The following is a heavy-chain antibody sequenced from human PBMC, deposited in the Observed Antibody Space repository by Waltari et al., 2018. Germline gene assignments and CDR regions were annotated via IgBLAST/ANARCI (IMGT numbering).Heavy chain of an antibody. Sequence: QVQLQESGPGLVKPSETLSLTCSVSGGSISSYYWSWIRQPAGKGLEWIGRIYTSGSTNYNPSLKGRVTMSVDASKNQFSLKLTSVTAADTAVYYCAGGGWELQYNAFDIWGQGTMVTVSS. CDR3: AGGGWELQYNAFDI. J-gene: IGHJ3*02. V-gene: IGHV4-4*07. CDR1: GGSISSYY. D-gene: IGHD1-26*01. CDR2: IYTSGST.